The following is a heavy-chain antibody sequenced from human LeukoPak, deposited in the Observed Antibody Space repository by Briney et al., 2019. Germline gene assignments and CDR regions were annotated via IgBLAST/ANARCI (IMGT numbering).Heavy chain of an antibody. CDR1: GYTFTSYD. Sequence: ASVKVSCKASGYTFTSYDINWVRQATGQGLEWMGWMNPNSGNTGYAQKFQGRVTMTRNTSISTAYMEMSSLRSEDTAVYYCARGNTTYDFWSGYYLPRYYYYMDVWGKGTTVTVSS. V-gene: IGHV1-8*01. CDR2: MNPNSGNT. CDR3: ARGNTTYDFWSGYYLPRYYYYMDV. D-gene: IGHD3-3*01. J-gene: IGHJ6*03.